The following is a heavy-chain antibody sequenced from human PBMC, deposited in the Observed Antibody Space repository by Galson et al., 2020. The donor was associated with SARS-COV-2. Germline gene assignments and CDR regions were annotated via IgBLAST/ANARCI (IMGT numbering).Heavy chain of an antibody. CDR2: ISYDGSNK. D-gene: IGHD2-15*01. Sequence: GGSLRLSCAASGFTFSSYGMHWVRQAPGKGLEWVAVISYDGSNKYYADSVKGRFTISRDNSKNTLYLQMNSLRAEDTAVYYCAKDPIWRGGSRPGWFDPWGQGTLVTVSS. CDR1: GFTFSSYG. V-gene: IGHV3-30*18. J-gene: IGHJ5*02. CDR3: AKDPIWRGGSRPGWFDP.